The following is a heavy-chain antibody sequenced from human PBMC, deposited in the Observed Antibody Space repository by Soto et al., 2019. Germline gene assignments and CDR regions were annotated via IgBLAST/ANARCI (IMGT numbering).Heavy chain of an antibody. CDR1: GGSISGGGYY. J-gene: IGHJ5*02. CDR2: IYYSGST. V-gene: IGHV4-31*03. Sequence: PSETLSLTCTVSGGSISGGGYYWNWIRQHPGKGLEWIGYIYYSGSTYYNPSLKSRVTISVDTSKNQFSLKLSSVTAADTAVYYCARGRCISTSCYAGPWFDPWGQGTLVTVSP. D-gene: IGHD2-2*01. CDR3: ARGRCISTSCYAGPWFDP.